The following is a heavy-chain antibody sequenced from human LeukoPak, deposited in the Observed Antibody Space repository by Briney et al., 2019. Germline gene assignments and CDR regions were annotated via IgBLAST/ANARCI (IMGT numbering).Heavy chain of an antibody. V-gene: IGHV3-21*01. Sequence: GGSLRPSCAASEFTFSNYNMNWVRQAPGRGLEWVSSISSSSSYMYYADSVEGRFTISRDNSENRLYLQINSLRAEDTAVYYCTRGHGGMDVWGQGTTVTVSS. CDR2: ISSSSSYM. CDR1: EFTFSNYN. J-gene: IGHJ6*02. CDR3: TRGHGGMDV.